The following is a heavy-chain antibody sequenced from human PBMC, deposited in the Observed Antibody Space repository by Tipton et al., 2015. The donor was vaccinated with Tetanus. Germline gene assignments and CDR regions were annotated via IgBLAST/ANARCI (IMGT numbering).Heavy chain of an antibody. Sequence: TLSLTCTVSGGSISSGGYYWTWIRQRPGKGLEWIGDIYSFRSTYYHPSLKGRVTISMDTSKNQFSLDLNSVTAADTAVYYCARDQARGSRGWNYFDYWGQGALVTVSS. V-gene: IGHV4-31*03. J-gene: IGHJ4*02. CDR3: ARDQARGSRGWNYFDY. CDR1: GGSISSGGYY. CDR2: IYSFRST. D-gene: IGHD1-26*01.